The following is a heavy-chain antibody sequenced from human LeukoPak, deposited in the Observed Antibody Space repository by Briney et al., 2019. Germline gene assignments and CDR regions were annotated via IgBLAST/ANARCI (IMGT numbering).Heavy chain of an antibody. D-gene: IGHD2/OR15-2a*01. J-gene: IGHJ4*02. CDR2: INHSGST. CDR3: ARLRYYYFGGFDY. Sequence: SETLSLTCAVYGGSFSGYYWSWIRQPPGKGLEWIGEINHSGSTNYNPSLKSRVTISVDTSKNQFSLKLSSVTAADTAVYYCARLRYYYFGGFDYWGQGTLVTVSS. V-gene: IGHV4-34*01. CDR1: GGSFSGYY.